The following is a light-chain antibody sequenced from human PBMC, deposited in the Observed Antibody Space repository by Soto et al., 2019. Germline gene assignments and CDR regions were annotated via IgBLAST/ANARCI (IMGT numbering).Light chain of an antibody. CDR2: DAS. CDR1: QRISNN. V-gene: IGKV3-15*01. Sequence: EIVMTQSPATLSVSPGERATLSCRASQRISNNLAWYQQKPGQAPRLLMYDASTRATGIPARFSGSGSGTEFTLTISSLQSEDFAVYYCQQYSNRPPWTFGQGTKVEIK. CDR3: QQYSNRPPWT. J-gene: IGKJ1*01.